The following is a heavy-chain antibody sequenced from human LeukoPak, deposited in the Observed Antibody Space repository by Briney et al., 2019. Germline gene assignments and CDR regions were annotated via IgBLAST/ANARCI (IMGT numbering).Heavy chain of an antibody. CDR3: ARVYCSSITCSSGVFDS. CDR1: GFTFSGYP. Sequence: GGSLRLSCAASGFTFSGYPIHWVRQAPGKGLEWVAVISYDGSNKYYADSVKGRFTISRDNSKNTLYLQMNSLRAEDTAVYYCARVYCSSITCSSGVFDSWGQGTLVTVSS. D-gene: IGHD2-2*01. V-gene: IGHV3-30-3*01. CDR2: ISYDGSNK. J-gene: IGHJ4*02.